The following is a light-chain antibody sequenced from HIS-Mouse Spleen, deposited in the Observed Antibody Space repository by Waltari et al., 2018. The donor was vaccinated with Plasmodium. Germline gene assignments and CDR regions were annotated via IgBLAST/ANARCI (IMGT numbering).Light chain of an antibody. CDR3: QAWDSSTVV. CDR2: QDS. Sequence: SYELTQPPSVSVSPGQTASITCSGDKLGDKYACWYQQKPGKSPVLVIYQDSKRPSGIPERFSGSNSGNTATRTISGTQAMDEADYYCQAWDSSTVVFGGGTKLTVL. V-gene: IGLV3-1*01. J-gene: IGLJ2*01. CDR1: KLGDKY.